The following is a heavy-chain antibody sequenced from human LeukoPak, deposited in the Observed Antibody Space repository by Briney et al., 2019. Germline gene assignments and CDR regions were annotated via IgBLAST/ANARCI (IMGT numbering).Heavy chain of an antibody. CDR1: GFIVSSNY. J-gene: IGHJ4*02. CDR2: IYSGGST. D-gene: IGHD2-21*01. V-gene: IGHV3-53*04. Sequence: GGSLRLSCAASGFIVSSNYMSWVRQAPGKGLEWVSVIYSGGSTYYPDSVKGRFTISRHNSKDTLYPQMNSLRPEDTAVYYCTRGQVNPFDYWGQGTLVTVSS. CDR3: TRGQVNPFDY.